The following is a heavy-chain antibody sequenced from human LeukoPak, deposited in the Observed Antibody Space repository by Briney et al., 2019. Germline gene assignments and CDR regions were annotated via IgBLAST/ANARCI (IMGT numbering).Heavy chain of an antibody. CDR3: ARGSYSYGGEFDY. J-gene: IGHJ4*02. D-gene: IGHD5-18*01. CDR2: ISSSSSYI. CDR1: GFTFWNYA. V-gene: IGHV3-21*01. Sequence: GGSLRLSCAASGFTFWNYAMSWVRQAPGKGLEWVSSISSSSSYIYYADSVKGRFTISRDNAKNSLYLQMNSLRAEDTAVYYCARGSYSYGGEFDYWGQGTLVTVSS.